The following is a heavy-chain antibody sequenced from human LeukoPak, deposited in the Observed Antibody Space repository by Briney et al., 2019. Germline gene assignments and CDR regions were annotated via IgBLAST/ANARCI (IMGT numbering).Heavy chain of an antibody. D-gene: IGHD3-3*01. J-gene: IGHJ3*02. Sequence: SETLSLTCAVYGGPFSGYYWSWIRQPPGKGLEWIGEINHSGSTNYNPSLKSRVTISVDTSKNQFSLKLSSVTAADTAVYYCARVALPFLELLLPGAFDIWGQGTMVTVSS. V-gene: IGHV4-34*01. CDR2: INHSGST. CDR1: GGPFSGYY. CDR3: ARVALPFLELLLPGAFDI.